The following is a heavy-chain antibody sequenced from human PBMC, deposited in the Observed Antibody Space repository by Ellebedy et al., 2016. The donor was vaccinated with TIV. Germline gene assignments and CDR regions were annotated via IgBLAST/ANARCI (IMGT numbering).Heavy chain of an antibody. Sequence: GESLKISXAASGFTFSDYYMSWIRQAPGKGLEWVSYISSSGSTIYYADSVKGRFTISRDNSKNSLYLQMNSLRAEDTAVYYCARDPGPTPLYYMDVWGKGTTVTVSS. CDR1: GFTFSDYY. CDR2: ISSSGSTI. J-gene: IGHJ6*03. V-gene: IGHV3-11*04. CDR3: ARDPGPTPLYYMDV.